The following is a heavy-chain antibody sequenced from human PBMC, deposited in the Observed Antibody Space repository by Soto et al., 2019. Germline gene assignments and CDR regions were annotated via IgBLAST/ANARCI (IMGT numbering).Heavy chain of an antibody. J-gene: IGHJ5*02. D-gene: IGHD3-10*01. Sequence: QVQLVQSGAEVKKPGASVKVSCKASGYTFTSYDINWVRQATGQGLEWMGWINPNSGNTGYAQKFKGRATMPRTTSISTAYMEQSSLRSEDTDVYYCARVLRKNIGFYGRPNWFDPWGQGTLVNVSS. V-gene: IGHV1-8*01. CDR3: ARVLRKNIGFYGRPNWFDP. CDR2: INPNSGNT. CDR1: GYTFTSYD.